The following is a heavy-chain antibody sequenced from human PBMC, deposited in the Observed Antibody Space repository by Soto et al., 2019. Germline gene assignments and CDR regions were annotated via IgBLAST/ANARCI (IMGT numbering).Heavy chain of an antibody. CDR1: GFTFSSYG. CDR2: ISYDGSNK. D-gene: IGHD7-27*01. J-gene: IGHJ4*02. CDR3: ARDLGKYSGAIDY. V-gene: IGHV3-30*03. Sequence: GGSLRLSCAASGFTFSSYGMHWVRQAPGKGLEWVAVISYDGSNKFFADSVKGRFTIARDNSRNTLYLQMNSLRDEDTAVYYCARDLGKYSGAIDYWGPGTLVTVSS.